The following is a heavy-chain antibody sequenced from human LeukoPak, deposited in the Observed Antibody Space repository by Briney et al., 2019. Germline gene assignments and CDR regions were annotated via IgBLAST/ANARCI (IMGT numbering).Heavy chain of an antibody. CDR1: GGSISSYY. J-gene: IGHJ4*02. CDR3: ARDHLTAGLDY. Sequence: SETLSLTCIVSGGSISSYYWSWIRQPPGKGLEWIGYIYYSGSTNYNPSLKSRVTVSVDTSKNQFSLKLSSVTAADTAVYYCARDHLTAGLDYWGQGTLVTVSS. CDR2: IYYSGST. V-gene: IGHV4-59*01. D-gene: IGHD6-13*01.